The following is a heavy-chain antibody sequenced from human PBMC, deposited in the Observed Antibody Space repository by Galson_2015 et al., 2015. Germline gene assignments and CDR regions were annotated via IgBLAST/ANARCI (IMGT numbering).Heavy chain of an antibody. CDR3: ARRPLYDLGTFYRAGFDY. D-gene: IGHD3-10*01. V-gene: IGHV3-23*01. J-gene: IGHJ4*02. CDR1: GFTFNNYA. Sequence: SLRLSCAASGFTFNNYAMTWVRQPPGKGLEWLSSISARGDTYYANSAKGRLTITRDNSTNTLFLQMDSLTVDDTAAYYCARRPLYDLGTFYRAGFDYWGQGTLVTVSS. CDR2: ISARGDT.